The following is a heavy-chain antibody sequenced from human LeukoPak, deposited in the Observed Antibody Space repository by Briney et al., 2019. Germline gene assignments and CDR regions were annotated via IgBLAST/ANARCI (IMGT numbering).Heavy chain of an antibody. Sequence: SETLSLTCAVYGGSFSGYYWSWIRRPPGKGLEWIGEINHSGSTNYNPSLKSRVTISVDTSRNQFSLKLNSVTPEDTAVYYCARAKERWLVGHWFDPWGQGTLVTVSS. V-gene: IGHV4-34*01. J-gene: IGHJ5*02. CDR2: INHSGST. CDR1: GGSFSGYY. CDR3: ARAKERWLVGHWFDP. D-gene: IGHD6-19*01.